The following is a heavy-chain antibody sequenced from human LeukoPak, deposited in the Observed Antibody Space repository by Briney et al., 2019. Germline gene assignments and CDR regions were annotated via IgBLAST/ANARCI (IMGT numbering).Heavy chain of an antibody. D-gene: IGHD3-10*01. V-gene: IGHV3-21*01. J-gene: IGHJ3*02. CDR1: GFTFSNAW. CDR2: ISSSSSYI. Sequence: PGGSLRLSCAASGFTFSNAWMTWVRQAPGKGLEWVSSISSSSSYIYYADSVKCRFTISRDNAKNSLYLQMNSLRAEDTAVYYCARFGDTANDAFDIWGQGTMVTVSS. CDR3: ARFGDTANDAFDI.